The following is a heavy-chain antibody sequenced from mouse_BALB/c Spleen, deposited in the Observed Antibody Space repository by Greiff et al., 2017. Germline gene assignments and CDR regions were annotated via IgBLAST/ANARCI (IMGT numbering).Heavy chain of an antibody. CDR3: ARAGGYYVGFAY. CDR2: IRHKANGYTT. V-gene: IGHV7-3*02. J-gene: IGHJ3*01. Sequence: EVQLVESGGGLVQPGGSLRLSCATSGFTFTGYYMSWVRQPPGKALEWLGFIRHKANGYTTEYSASVKGRFTISTDNSQSILYLQMNTLRAEDSATDYCARAGGYYVGFAYWGQGTLVTVSA. CDR1: GFTFTGYY. D-gene: IGHD2-3*01.